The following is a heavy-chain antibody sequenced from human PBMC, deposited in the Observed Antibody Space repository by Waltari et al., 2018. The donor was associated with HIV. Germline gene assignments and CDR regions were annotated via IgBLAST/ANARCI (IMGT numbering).Heavy chain of an antibody. V-gene: IGHV3-9*01. CDR1: GFKFDDYA. CDR2: ISWNSDTI. CDR3: AKVAMTAVTSYAIDV. D-gene: IGHD4-17*01. J-gene: IGHJ3*01. Sequence: EVQLVESGGGLVQPGGSLSLSCAASGFKFDDYAMYWVRQTPGKGLEWVSGISWNSDTIGYADSVKGRFTISRDNAKNSLSLQMNSLRAEDTALYYCAKVAMTAVTSYAIDVWGRGTMVTVSS.